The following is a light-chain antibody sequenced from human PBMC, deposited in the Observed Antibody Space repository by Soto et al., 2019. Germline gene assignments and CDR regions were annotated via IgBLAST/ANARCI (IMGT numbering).Light chain of an antibody. V-gene: IGLV1-40*01. CDR1: TSNIGAGFD. CDR2: ANN. J-gene: IGLJ1*01. CDR3: QSYDSTLSARYV. Sequence: QPVLTQPPSVSGAPGQRVTISCTGSTSNIGAGFDVHWYLQLPGTAPKLLIYANNDRPSGVPDRFSGSKSGSSASLAITGLQAEDEADYFCQSYDSTLSARYVFGTGTKLTVL.